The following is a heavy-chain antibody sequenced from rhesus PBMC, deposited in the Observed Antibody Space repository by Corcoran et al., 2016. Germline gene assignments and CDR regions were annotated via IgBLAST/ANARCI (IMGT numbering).Heavy chain of an antibody. CDR1: GGSISDTYR. CDR3: ARGSSGVVENWYFDL. V-gene: IGHV4S10*01. Sequence: QVQLQESGPGVVKPSETLSLTCAVSGGSISDTYRWSWIRQPPGKGLEWIGYIYGSSTSTNYNPSLKSRVTISKDTSKNQFSLKLTSVTSADTAVYYCARGSSGVVENWYFDLWGPGTPITISS. J-gene: IGHJ2*01. CDR2: IYGSSTST. D-gene: IGHD2-21*01.